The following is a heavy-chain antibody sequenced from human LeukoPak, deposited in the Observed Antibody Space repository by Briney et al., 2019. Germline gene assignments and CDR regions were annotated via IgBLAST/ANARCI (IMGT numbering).Heavy chain of an antibody. V-gene: IGHV1-2*02. CDR3: AAVRDIVVGGGPYYFDY. D-gene: IGHD2-15*01. J-gene: IGHJ4*02. CDR2: INPHNGDT. CDR1: GYTFIGYY. Sequence: ASVKVSCKASGYTFIGYYLHWVRQAPGQRLEWMGWINPHNGDTSYAQKFQGRVTMTRDTSITTAYMDLSRLKSDDTAVYYCAAVRDIVVGGGPYYFDYWGQGTLVTVSS.